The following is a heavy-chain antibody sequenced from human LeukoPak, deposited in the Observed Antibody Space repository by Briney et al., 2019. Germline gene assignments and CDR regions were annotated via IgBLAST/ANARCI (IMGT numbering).Heavy chain of an antibody. CDR2: IRNKADGGTP. V-gene: IGHV3-49*03. D-gene: IGHD6-6*01. CDR3: ASAATSRGSSCIGY. J-gene: IGHJ4*02. CDR1: GFTFGDYT. Sequence: PGRSLRLSCTASGFTFGDYTITWIRQAPGRGLEWVGFIRNKADGGTPEYAASVKGRFTISRDDSKNIAYLQMNSLRAEDTAVYYCASAATSRGSSCIGYWGQGTLVTVSS.